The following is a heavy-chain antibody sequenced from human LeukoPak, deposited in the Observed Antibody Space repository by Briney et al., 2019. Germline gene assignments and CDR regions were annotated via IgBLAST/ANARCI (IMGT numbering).Heavy chain of an antibody. CDR1: GFTFSNDW. V-gene: IGHV3-74*03. D-gene: IGHD3-10*01. Sequence: GGSLRLSCGASGFTFSNDWVHWVRQAPGKGLVWVSRINRDGSTTKYADSVKGRFTVSRDNAKNTLNLQMNSLRAEDTAVYYCARDKKSGESSEIDYWGQGTLVTVSS. J-gene: IGHJ4*02. CDR3: ARDKKSGESSEIDY. CDR2: INRDGSTT.